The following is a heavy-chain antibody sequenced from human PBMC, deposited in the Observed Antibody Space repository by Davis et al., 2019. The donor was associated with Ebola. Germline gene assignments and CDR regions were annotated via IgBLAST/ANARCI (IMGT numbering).Heavy chain of an antibody. Sequence: PGGSLRLSCEGSGFTFRSFWMSWVRQAPGKGLEWVASMNQDGSQIYYLGSVKGRFTISRDNARGSFFLQMNSLRAEDTALYYCTKDSQGPYKYHIDVWGKGTTVTVSS. D-gene: IGHD5-24*01. V-gene: IGHV3-7*03. CDR2: MNQDGSQI. CDR3: TKDSQGPYKYHIDV. CDR1: GFTFRSFW. J-gene: IGHJ6*03.